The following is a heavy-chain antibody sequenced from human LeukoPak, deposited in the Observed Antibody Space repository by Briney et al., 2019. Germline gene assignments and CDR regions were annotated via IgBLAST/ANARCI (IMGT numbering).Heavy chain of an antibody. V-gene: IGHV3-23*01. CDR2: ISGSGGST. CDR1: GFTFSSYA. D-gene: IGHD6-13*01. J-gene: IGHJ4*02. Sequence: GGSLRLSCAASGFTFSSYAMSWVRQAPGKGLEWVSAISGSGGSTYYADSVKGRFTISRDNSKNTLYLQMNSLRAEDTAVYYCARSFTMYSSSWYAAGDYWGQGTLVTVSS. CDR3: ARSFTMYSSSWYAAGDY.